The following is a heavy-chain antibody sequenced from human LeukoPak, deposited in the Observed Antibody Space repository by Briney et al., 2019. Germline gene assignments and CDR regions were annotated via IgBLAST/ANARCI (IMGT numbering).Heavy chain of an antibody. Sequence: SETLSLTCTVSGGSISSSSYYWGWIRQPPGKGLEWIGSIYYSGSTYYNPSLKSRVTISVDTSKNQFSLKLSSVTAADTAVYYCARPSGSYSTYYYFDYWGQGTLVTVSS. V-gene: IGHV4-39*01. CDR2: IYYSGST. J-gene: IGHJ4*02. CDR1: GGSISSSSYY. CDR3: ARPSGSYSTYYYFDY. D-gene: IGHD1-26*01.